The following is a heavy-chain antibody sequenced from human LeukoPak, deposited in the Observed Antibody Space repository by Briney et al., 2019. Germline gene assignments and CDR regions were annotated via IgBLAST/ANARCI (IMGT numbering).Heavy chain of an antibody. V-gene: IGHV3-7*01. CDR3: TRVIFSYFDPFDC. D-gene: IGHD3-9*01. CDR2: IKQDGGEK. Sequence: VGSLRLSSAASGLSFSSYLMSWGRQAPGEGLGWVAKIKQDGGEKYYVDSVKGGLTISRDNAKTSMYLQMNSLRAEDTAVYYCTRVIFSYFDPFDCWGQGTLVTVSS. CDR1: GLSFSSYL. J-gene: IGHJ4*02.